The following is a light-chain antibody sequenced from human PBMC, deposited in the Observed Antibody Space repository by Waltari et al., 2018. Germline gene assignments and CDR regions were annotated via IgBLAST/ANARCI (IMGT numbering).Light chain of an antibody. CDR1: RSIRNY. V-gene: IGKV1-39*01. J-gene: IGKJ5*01. CDR2: GAS. CDR3: QQSYSTLVT. Sequence: DIQMTKSPSALSASVGDRVTITCRARRSIRNYLNWYQQKPGKPPKVLIYGASSLQSGVPLRFSGSGSGTDFTLIINNLQPEDFAVYYWQQSYSTLVTFGQGTRLEIK.